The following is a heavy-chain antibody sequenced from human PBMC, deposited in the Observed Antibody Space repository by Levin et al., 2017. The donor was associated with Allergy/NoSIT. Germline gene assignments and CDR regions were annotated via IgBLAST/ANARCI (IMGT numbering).Heavy chain of an antibody. D-gene: IGHD6-13*01. CDR1: GFTFSDHY. Sequence: GGSLRLSCAASGFTFSDHYMDWVRQAPGMGLEWVGRTRGKANSYTTEYAASVKGRFTISRDDSKNSLYLQMDSLKTEDTAVYYCARVTMGSYYFDYWGQGTLVTVSS. V-gene: IGHV3-72*01. J-gene: IGHJ4*02. CDR3: ARVTMGSYYFDY. CDR2: TRGKANSYTT.